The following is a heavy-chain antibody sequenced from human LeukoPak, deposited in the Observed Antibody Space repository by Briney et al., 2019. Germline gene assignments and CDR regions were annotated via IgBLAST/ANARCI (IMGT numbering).Heavy chain of an antibody. Sequence: ASVKVSCKASGYAFTSHSITWVRQAPGQGLEWMGWISCYNGDTKYAQNFKGRATMTTDSSTNTAYLELRSLTSDDTALYYCTRDPSNARGWRQYFDFWSRGTLTTVSS. J-gene: IGHJ2*01. CDR1: GYAFTSHS. CDR3: TRDPSNARGWRQYFDF. CDR2: ISCYNGDT. V-gene: IGHV1-18*01. D-gene: IGHD6-19*01.